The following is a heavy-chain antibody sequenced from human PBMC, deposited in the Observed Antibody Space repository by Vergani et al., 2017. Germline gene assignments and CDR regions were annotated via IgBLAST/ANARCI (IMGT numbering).Heavy chain of an antibody. CDR3: AKQYFVSGNYLFDY. V-gene: IGHV3-23*01. Sequence: QLLESGGGLLQPGGSLRLTCAASEFTFSNYAMTWVRQAPGKGLEWVSGISGSVVSAYYTDSVKGRFTISRDNSKNMLFLQMNNLRTEDTAIYYCAKQYFVSGNYLFDYWGQGTLVTVSS. CDR1: EFTFSNYA. CDR2: ISGSVVSA. J-gene: IGHJ4*02. D-gene: IGHD3-10*01.